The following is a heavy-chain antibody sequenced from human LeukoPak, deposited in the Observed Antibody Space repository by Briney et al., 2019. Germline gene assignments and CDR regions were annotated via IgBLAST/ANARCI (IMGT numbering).Heavy chain of an antibody. J-gene: IGHJ4*02. CDR1: GGSISSSSYY. CDR3: ATRDLVGATRAFDY. V-gene: IGHV4-39*01. Sequence: SETLSLTCTVSGGSISSSSYYWGWIRQPPGKGLEWIGSIYYSGSTYYNPSLKSRVTISVDTSKNQFSLKLSSVTAADTAVYYRATRDLVGATRAFDYWGQGTLVTVSS. D-gene: IGHD1-26*01. CDR2: IYYSGST.